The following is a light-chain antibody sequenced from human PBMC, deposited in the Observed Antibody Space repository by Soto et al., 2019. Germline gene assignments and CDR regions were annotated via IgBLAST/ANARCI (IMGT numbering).Light chain of an antibody. CDR3: SSYTSSSTLV. J-gene: IGLJ1*01. V-gene: IGLV2-14*01. Sequence: QSALTQPASVSGSPGQSSTISCTGTSSDVGDYNYVSWYQQHPGKAPKVMIYDVSNRPSGVSNRFSGSKSGNTASLTISGLQAEDEADYYCSSYTSSSTLVFGTGTKLTVL. CDR1: SSDVGDYNY. CDR2: DVS.